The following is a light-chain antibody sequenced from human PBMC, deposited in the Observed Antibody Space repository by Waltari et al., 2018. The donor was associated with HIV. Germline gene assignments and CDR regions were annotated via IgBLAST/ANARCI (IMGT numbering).Light chain of an antibody. CDR1: SSDVGGYNY. V-gene: IGLV2-8*01. CDR3: SSHAGSKVV. J-gene: IGLJ2*01. CDR2: DVI. Sequence: QSALTQPPSASGSPGQSVTISCTGTSSDVGGYNYVSWYQQHPGKAPKLMIYDVIKRPAGVPDRFSGSRSGNTASLTVSGLQPEDEADYYCSSHAGSKVVFGGGTRLTVL.